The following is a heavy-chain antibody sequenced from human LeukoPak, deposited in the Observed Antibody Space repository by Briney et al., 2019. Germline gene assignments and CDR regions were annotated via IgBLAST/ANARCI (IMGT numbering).Heavy chain of an antibody. V-gene: IGHV5-51*01. Sequence: GESLKISCKGSGYSFTSYWIGWVRQMPGKGLEWMGIVNPGDSDIRYSPSFQGQVTISADKSISTAYLQWSSLKASDTAMYYCARQAAAAEDFDYWGQGTLVTVSS. CDR1: GYSFTSYW. D-gene: IGHD6-13*01. CDR2: VNPGDSDI. J-gene: IGHJ4*02. CDR3: ARQAAAAEDFDY.